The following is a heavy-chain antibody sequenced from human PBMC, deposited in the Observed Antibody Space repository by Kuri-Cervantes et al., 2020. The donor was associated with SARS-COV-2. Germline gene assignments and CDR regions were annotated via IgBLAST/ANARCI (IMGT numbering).Heavy chain of an antibody. V-gene: IGHV3-11*04. Sequence: AGSLRPSCAASGFTFSDYYMSWNRQAPGKGLEWVSYISSSVSTIYYADSVKGRLTISRDNAKNSLYLQMNSLRAEDTAVYYCARAEDTAMGGFDYWGQGTLVTVSS. D-gene: IGHD5-18*01. CDR1: GFTFSDYY. CDR3: ARAEDTAMGGFDY. CDR2: ISSSVSTI. J-gene: IGHJ4*02.